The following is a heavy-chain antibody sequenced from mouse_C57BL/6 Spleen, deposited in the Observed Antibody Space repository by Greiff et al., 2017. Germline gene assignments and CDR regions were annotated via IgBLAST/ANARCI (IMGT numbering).Heavy chain of an antibody. D-gene: IGHD1-1*01. CDR2: INYDGSST. J-gene: IGHJ4*01. CDR3: ARGSYGSSYYAMDY. V-gene: IGHV5-16*01. Sequence: EVQVVESEGGLVQPGSSMKLSCTASGFTFSDYYMAWVRQVPEKGLEWVANINYDGSSTYYLDSLKSRFIISRDNAKNILYLQMSSLKSEDTATYYCARGSYGSSYYAMDYWGQGTSVTVSS. CDR1: GFTFSDYY.